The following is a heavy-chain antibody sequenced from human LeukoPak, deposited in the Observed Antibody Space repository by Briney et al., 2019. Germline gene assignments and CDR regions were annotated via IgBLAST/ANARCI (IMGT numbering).Heavy chain of an antibody. Sequence: SVKVSCKASGGTFSSYAISWVRQAPGQGLEWMGGIIPIFGTANYAQKFQGRVTITADESTSTAYMELSSLRSEDTAVYYCAREIAVAGTRYFDYCGQGTLVTVSS. CDR2: IIPIFGTA. CDR1: GGTFSSYA. V-gene: IGHV1-69*13. CDR3: AREIAVAGTRYFDY. D-gene: IGHD6-19*01. J-gene: IGHJ4*02.